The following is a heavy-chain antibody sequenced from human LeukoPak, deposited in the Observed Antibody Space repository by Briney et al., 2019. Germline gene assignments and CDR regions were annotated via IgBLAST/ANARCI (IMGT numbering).Heavy chain of an antibody. V-gene: IGHV4-39*01. CDR1: GGSISSSTYY. D-gene: IGHD3-22*01. CDR3: ARRGLDYYDSSGYLSDY. Sequence: SETLSLTCTVSGGSISSSTYYWGWVRQPPGKGLEWIGAMYYSGSTYYNPSLKSRVTILVDTSKNQFSLKLSSVTAADTAVYYCARRGLDYYDSSGYLSDYWGQGTLVTVSS. J-gene: IGHJ4*02. CDR2: MYYSGST.